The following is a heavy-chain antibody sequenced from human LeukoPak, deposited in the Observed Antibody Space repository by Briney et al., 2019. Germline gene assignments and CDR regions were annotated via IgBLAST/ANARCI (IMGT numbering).Heavy chain of an antibody. Sequence: ASVKVSCKASGYTFTGYFIHWVRQAPGQGLEWMGWINPNSGGTNYAQKFQGRVTMTRDTSISTAYMELSRPRSDDTAVYYCARGSIAAAGPFDYWGQGTLVTVSS. V-gene: IGHV1-2*02. D-gene: IGHD6-13*01. J-gene: IGHJ4*02. CDR2: INPNSGGT. CDR3: ARGSIAAAGPFDY. CDR1: GYTFTGYF.